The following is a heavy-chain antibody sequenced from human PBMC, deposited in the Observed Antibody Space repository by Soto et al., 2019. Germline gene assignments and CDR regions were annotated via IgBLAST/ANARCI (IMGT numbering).Heavy chain of an antibody. Sequence: GESLKTCCKGPGYSFTSYWIVWVRQMPGNGLEGMGMIYTSDSETRYSPSFPGKLTISADKSISTAYLQWSSLKAPDTAMYYCPRPFRTRNRNDAFDIWGQGTKGPVSS. D-gene: IGHD1-7*01. CDR1: GYSFTSYW. V-gene: IGHV5-51*01. J-gene: IGHJ3*02. CDR2: IYTSDSET. CDR3: PRPFRTRNRNDAFDI.